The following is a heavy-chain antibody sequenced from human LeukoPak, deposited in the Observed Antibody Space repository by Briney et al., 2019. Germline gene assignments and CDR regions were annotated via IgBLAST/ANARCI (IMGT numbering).Heavy chain of an antibody. Sequence: PSETLSLTCTVSGGSISSSSYYWGWIRQPPGKGLEWIGSIYYSGSTYYNPSLKSRVTISVDTSKNQFSLKLSSVTAADTAVYYCARVEGPGYYFDYWGQGTLVTVSS. J-gene: IGHJ4*02. CDR1: GGSISSSSYY. D-gene: IGHD3-10*01. CDR2: IYYSGST. V-gene: IGHV4-39*07. CDR3: ARVEGPGYYFDY.